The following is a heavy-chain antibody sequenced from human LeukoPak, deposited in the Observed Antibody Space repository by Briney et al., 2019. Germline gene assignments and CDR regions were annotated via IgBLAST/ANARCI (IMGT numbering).Heavy chain of an antibody. D-gene: IGHD2-15*01. V-gene: IGHV4-39*07. CDR1: GGSIRSGDHH. Sequence: SETLSLTSGVSGGSIRSGDHHWAWVRQPPGKGLEFIGSLDESGRPYYNRPLKSRVSISGDTSGKQFSLNLTSVTAADTAVYFCARDLGGYPFFMDVWGRGTTVIVSS. J-gene: IGHJ6*03. CDR2: LDESGRP. CDR3: ARDLGGYPFFMDV.